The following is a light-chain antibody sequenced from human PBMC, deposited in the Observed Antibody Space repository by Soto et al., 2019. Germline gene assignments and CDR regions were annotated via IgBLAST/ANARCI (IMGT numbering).Light chain of an antibody. CDR2: DVS. V-gene: IGLV2-14*01. Sequence: QSVLTQPASVSGSPGQSITISCTGSGSDVGGYNYVSWYQQRPGEAPKLIIHDVSLRPSGVSGRFSGSKSGNTASLTISGLQADDEADYYCNSYTTYRLYGFGSVTKLTVL. CDR1: GSDVGGYNY. J-gene: IGLJ1*01. CDR3: NSYTTYRLYG.